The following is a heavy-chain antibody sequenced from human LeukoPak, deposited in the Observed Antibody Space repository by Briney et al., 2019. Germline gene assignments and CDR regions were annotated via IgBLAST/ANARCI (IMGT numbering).Heavy chain of an antibody. J-gene: IGHJ4*02. D-gene: IGHD1-26*01. CDR1: GYTFTSYD. CDR2: MNPNSGNT. CDR3: ARAKYEWELLDDY. Sequence: RASVKVSCKASGYTFTSYDINWVRQATGQGLEWMGWMNPNSGNTGYAQKFQGRVTMTRNTSISTAYMELRSLRSDDTAVYYCARAKYEWELLDDYWGQGTLVTVSS. V-gene: IGHV1-8*01.